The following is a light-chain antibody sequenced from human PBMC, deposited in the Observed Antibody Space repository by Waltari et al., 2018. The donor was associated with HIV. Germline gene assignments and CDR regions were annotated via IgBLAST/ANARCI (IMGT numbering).Light chain of an antibody. CDR1: ALPKQK. J-gene: IGLJ2*01. CDR3: QSTHSRGTDVV. CDR2: KDT. Sequence: SYELTQPPSVSVSPGQTARHTCTGAALPKQKAYWYQQKQGQAPVLVIYKDTERPSGIPERFSGASSGTTVTLTISGVQAEDEASYYCQSTHSRGTDVVFGGGTKLTVL. V-gene: IGLV3-25*03.